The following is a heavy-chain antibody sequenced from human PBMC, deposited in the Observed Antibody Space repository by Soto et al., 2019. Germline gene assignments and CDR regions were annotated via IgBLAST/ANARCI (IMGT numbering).Heavy chain of an antibody. CDR2: ITSSGGGT. D-gene: IGHD6-13*01. V-gene: IGHV3-23*01. J-gene: IGHJ4*02. CDR1: RFTFSAYV. Sequence: EVEVLESGGGLVQPGGSLRLSCAASRFTFSAYVMSWVRQAPGKGLEWVSSITSSGGGTYYADSVKGRFTVSRDNSKNTVYLQMNSLRDEDTAVYYCAKLTAAWGQGTLVTVSS. CDR3: AKLTAA.